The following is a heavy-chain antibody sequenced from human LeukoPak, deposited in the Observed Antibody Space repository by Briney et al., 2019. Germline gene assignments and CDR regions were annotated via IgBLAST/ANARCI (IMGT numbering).Heavy chain of an antibody. CDR3: ARDLYGDSYNFAY. D-gene: IGHD5-24*01. CDR1: GGSISTHY. Sequence: SETLSLTCTVSGGSISTHYWTWIRQPPGKGLEWIGYIYYSGSTNYNPSLKSRVTISVDTSKNQFSLKLSSVTAADTAVYYCARDLYGDSYNFAYWGQGTLVTVSS. V-gene: IGHV4-59*11. CDR2: IYYSGST. J-gene: IGHJ4*02.